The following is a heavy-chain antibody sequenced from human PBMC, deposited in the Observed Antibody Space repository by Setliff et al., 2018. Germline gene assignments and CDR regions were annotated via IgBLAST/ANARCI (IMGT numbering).Heavy chain of an antibody. Sequence: PSETLSLTCAVYGGSLDDYFWTWIRQSPDKGLEWIVEINPNVVSNYNPFLKSRVTLSVDTSKNQFTLNLTSVTAADTAVFYCARGLVGARKMDSWGQGTLVTVSS. CDR1: GGSLDDYF. CDR2: INPNVVS. D-gene: IGHD1-26*01. CDR3: ARGLVGARKMDS. V-gene: IGHV4-34*01. J-gene: IGHJ5*01.